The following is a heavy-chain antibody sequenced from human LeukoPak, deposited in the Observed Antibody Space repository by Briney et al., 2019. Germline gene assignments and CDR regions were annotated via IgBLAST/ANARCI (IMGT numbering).Heavy chain of an antibody. J-gene: IGHJ5*02. CDR1: GFTFSSYG. D-gene: IGHD6-19*01. V-gene: IGHV3-30*18. CDR3: AKSRQSSGWVPNRFDP. CDR2: ISYDGSNK. Sequence: GGSLRLSCAASGFTFSSYGMHWVRQAPGKGLEWVAVISYDGSNKYYADSVKGRFTISRDNSKNTLYLQMNSLRAEDTAVYYCAKSRQSSGWVPNRFDPWGQGTLVTVSS.